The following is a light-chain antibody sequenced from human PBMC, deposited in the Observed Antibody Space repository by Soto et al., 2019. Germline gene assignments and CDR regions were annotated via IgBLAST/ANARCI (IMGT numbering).Light chain of an antibody. V-gene: IGKV3-11*01. CDR3: QKRSSWPLT. Sequence: EIVLTQSPATLSLSPGETATLSCRASQSVSSSLAWYQQKPGQTPRLLIYDASNRATGIPARFSGSGSATDFTLTVSSLDPEDFAVYYCQKRSSWPLTFGGGTKVEIK. J-gene: IGKJ4*01. CDR2: DAS. CDR1: QSVSSS.